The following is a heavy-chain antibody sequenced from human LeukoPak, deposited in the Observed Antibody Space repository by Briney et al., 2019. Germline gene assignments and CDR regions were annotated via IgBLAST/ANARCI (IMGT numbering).Heavy chain of an antibody. V-gene: IGHV3-21*01. D-gene: IGHD2-2*01. Sequence: PGESLRLSCAASGFDFSTYTMNWVRQAPGKGLEWVSSISSSSSYIYYADSVKGRFTISRDNAKNSMYLQMNSLRAEGTAVYYCTRDPGRCTSTSCYPDYWGQGTLVTVSS. CDR1: GFDFSTYT. CDR2: ISSSSSYI. CDR3: TRDPGRCTSTSCYPDY. J-gene: IGHJ4*02.